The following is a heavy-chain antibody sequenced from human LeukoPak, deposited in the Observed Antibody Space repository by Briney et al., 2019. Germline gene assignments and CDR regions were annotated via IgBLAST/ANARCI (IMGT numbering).Heavy chain of an antibody. CDR3: ARGTYDVEYHFDY. V-gene: IGHV4-59*01. CDR1: GGSISSYY. D-gene: IGHD1/OR15-1a*01. CDR2: IYYSGST. J-gene: IGHJ4*02. Sequence: SETLSLTCTVSGGSISSYYWSWIRQPPGKGLEWIGYIYYSGSTNYNPSLKSRVTISVDTSKNQFSLKLSSVTAADTAVYYCARGTYDVEYHFDYWGRGTLVTVSP.